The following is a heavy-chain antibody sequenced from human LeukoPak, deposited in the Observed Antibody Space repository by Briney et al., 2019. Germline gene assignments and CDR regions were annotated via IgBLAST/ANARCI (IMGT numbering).Heavy chain of an antibody. CDR2: TYYRSTWYN. D-gene: IGHD2-2*01. J-gene: IGHJ5*02. CDR1: GDSVSSNSVT. Sequence: SETLSLTCAISGDSVSSNSVTWNWIRQSPSRGLEWLGRTYYRSTWYNDYAVSVRGRITVNPDTSKNQFSLHLNSVTPEDTAVYYCARRLTQYDCFDPWGQGILVTVSS. CDR3: ARRLTQYDCFDP. V-gene: IGHV6-1*01.